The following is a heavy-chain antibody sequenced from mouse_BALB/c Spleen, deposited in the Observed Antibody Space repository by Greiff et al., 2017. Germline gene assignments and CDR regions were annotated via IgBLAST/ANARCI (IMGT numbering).Heavy chain of an antibody. D-gene: IGHD1-1*01. CDR2: ILPGSGST. V-gene: IGHV1-9*01. J-gene: IGHJ4*01. CDR1: GYTFSSYW. Sequence: VQLQQSGPELVKPGASVKISCKATGYTFSSYWIEWVKQRPGHGLEWIGEILPGSGSTNYNEKFKGKATFTADTSSNTAYMQLSSLTSEDSAVYYCARTTTVVANYAMDYWGQGTSVTVSS. CDR3: ARTTTVVANYAMDY.